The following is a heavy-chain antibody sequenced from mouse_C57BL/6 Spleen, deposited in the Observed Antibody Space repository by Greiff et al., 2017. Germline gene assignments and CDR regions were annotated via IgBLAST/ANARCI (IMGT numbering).Heavy chain of an antibody. CDR1: GYAFSSSW. D-gene: IGHD3-3*01. J-gene: IGHJ3*01. Sequence: VQLQQSGAELVRPGTSVKVSCKASGYAFSSSWMNWVKQRPGKGLEWIGRIYPGGGDTNYNGKFKGKATLTADKSCSTAYMQLSGLTSEDSAVYYCERELGQGFAYWGQGTLVTVSA. CDR2: IYPGGGDT. V-gene: IGHV1-82*01. CDR3: ERELGQGFAY.